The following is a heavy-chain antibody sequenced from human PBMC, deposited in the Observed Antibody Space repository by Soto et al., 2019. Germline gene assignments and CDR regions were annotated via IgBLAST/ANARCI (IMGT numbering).Heavy chain of an antibody. CDR3: ARQGGSPPVYYYYGMDV. CDR2: IDPSDSYT. V-gene: IGHV5-10-1*01. CDR1: GYSFTSYW. Sequence: HGESLKISCKGSGYSFTSYWISWVRQMPGKGLEWMGRIDPSDSYTNYSPSFQGHVTISADKSISTAYLQWSSLKASDTAMYYCARQGGSPPVYYYYGMDVWGQGTTVTVSS. D-gene: IGHD1-26*01. J-gene: IGHJ6*02.